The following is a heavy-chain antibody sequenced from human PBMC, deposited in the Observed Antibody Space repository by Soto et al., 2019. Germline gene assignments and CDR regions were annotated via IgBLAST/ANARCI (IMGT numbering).Heavy chain of an antibody. D-gene: IGHD3-3*01. CDR3: ARAPKYDFWSGYYPA. Sequence: ASVKVSCKASGGTFSSYAISWVRQAPGQGLEWMGGIIPIFGTANYAQKFQGRVTITADESTSTAYMELSSLRSEDTAVYYCARAPKYDFWSGYYPAWGQGTLVTVSS. CDR1: GGTFSSYA. J-gene: IGHJ5*02. V-gene: IGHV1-69*13. CDR2: IIPIFGTA.